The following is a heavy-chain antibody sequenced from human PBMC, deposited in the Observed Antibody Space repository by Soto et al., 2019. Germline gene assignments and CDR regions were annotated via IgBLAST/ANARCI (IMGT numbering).Heavy chain of an antibody. J-gene: IGHJ6*02. CDR3: AREGITIFGVLEGPVHYYGMDV. CDR1: GYTFTSYG. Sequence: ASVKVSCKASGYTFTSYGISWVRQAPGQGLEWMGWISAYNGNTNYAQKLQGRVTMTTDTSTSTAYMELRSLRSDDTAVYYCAREGITIFGVLEGPVHYYGMDVWGQGTTVTVS. CDR2: ISAYNGNT. D-gene: IGHD3-3*01. V-gene: IGHV1-18*04.